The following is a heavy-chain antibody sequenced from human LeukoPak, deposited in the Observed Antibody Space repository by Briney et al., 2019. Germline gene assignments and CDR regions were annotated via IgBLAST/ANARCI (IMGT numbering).Heavy chain of an antibody. V-gene: IGHV1-69*05. J-gene: IGHJ6*03. D-gene: IGHD2-2*01. Sequence: SVKVSCKASGGTFSSYAISWVRQAPGQGLEWMGGIIPIFGTANYAQKFQGRVTITTDESTSTAYMELSSLRSEDTAVYYCARDFADCSSTSCYYYCMDVWGKGTTVTVSS. CDR2: IIPIFGTA. CDR3: ARDFADCSSTSCYYYCMDV. CDR1: GGTFSSYA.